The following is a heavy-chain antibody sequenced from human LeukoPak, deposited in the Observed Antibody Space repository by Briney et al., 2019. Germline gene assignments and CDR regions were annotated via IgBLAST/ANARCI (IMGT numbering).Heavy chain of an antibody. D-gene: IGHD6-13*01. CDR2: INPNSGGT. CDR1: GYTFTGYN. J-gene: IGHJ4*02. V-gene: IGHV1-2*02. Sequence: ASVKVSCKASGYTFTGYNMHWVRQAPGQGLEWMGWINPNSGGTNYAQKFQGRVTMTRDTSISTAYMELSRLRSDDTAVYYCARDQSLAAAGTVDYWGQGTLVTVSS. CDR3: ARDQSLAAAGTVDY.